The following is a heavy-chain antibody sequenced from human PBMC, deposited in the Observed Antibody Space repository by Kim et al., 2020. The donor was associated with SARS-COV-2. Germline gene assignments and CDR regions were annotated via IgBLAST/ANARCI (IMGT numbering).Heavy chain of an antibody. CDR1: GYTFTSYD. D-gene: IGHD3-10*01. Sequence: ASVKVSCKASGYTFTSYDINWVRQATGQGLEWMGWMNPNSGNTGYAQKFQGRVTMTRNTSISTAYMELSSLRSEDTAVYYCARAVYGSGRLGYWGQGTLVTVSS. CDR2: MNPNSGNT. CDR3: ARAVYGSGRLGY. V-gene: IGHV1-8*01. J-gene: IGHJ4*02.